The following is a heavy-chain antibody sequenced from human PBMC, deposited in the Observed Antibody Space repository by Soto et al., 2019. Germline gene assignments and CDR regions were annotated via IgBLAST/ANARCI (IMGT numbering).Heavy chain of an antibody. CDR3: ARPAYCGGDCYYGAFDI. D-gene: IGHD2-21*02. J-gene: IGHJ3*02. CDR1: GYTFTSYG. CDR2: ISAYNGNT. V-gene: IGHV1-18*01. Sequence: QVQLVQSGAEVKKPGASVKVSCKASGYTFTSYGISWVRQAPGQGLEWMGWISAYNGNTNYAQKLQGRDTMTTDTSTSTAYMELRSLRSDDTAVYYCARPAYCGGDCYYGAFDIWGQGTMVTVSS.